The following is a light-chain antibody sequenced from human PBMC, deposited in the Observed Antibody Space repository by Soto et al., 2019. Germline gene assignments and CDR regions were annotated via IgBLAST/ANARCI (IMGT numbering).Light chain of an antibody. Sequence: DIVFTQSPATLSLSPCKRATLYCGGSQRVSGGFLAWYQQKPGLAPRLILYDTSTRATGVPTRFSGSRSGAEFTLTINSLQSEDFAVYYCQPYNNWPLTFGGGTKVDIK. J-gene: IGKJ4*01. CDR1: QRVSGGF. CDR2: DTS. CDR3: QPYNNWPLT. V-gene: IGKV3-15*01.